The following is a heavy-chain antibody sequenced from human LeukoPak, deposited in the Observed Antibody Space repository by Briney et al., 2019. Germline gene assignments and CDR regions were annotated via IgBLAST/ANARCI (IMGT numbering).Heavy chain of an antibody. Sequence: ASVKVSCKASGYTFTGYYMHWVRQAPGQGLEWMGWINPNSGGTNYAQKFQGRVTMTRDTSISTAYMELSRLRSDDTAVYYCAREPYDSSGYSLAEYFQHWGQGTLVTVSS. D-gene: IGHD3-22*01. J-gene: IGHJ1*01. CDR3: AREPYDSSGYSLAEYFQH. V-gene: IGHV1-2*02. CDR2: INPNSGGT. CDR1: GYTFTGYY.